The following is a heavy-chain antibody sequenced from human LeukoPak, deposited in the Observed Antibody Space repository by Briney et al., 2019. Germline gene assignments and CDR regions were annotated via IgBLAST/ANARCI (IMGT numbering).Heavy chain of an antibody. CDR2: ISYDGSNK. D-gene: IGHD6-19*01. J-gene: IGHJ4*02. V-gene: IGHV3-30*18. CDR3: AKGHPVADPYYFDY. CDR1: GFTFSSYG. Sequence: GRSLRLSCAASGFTFSSYGMHWVRQAPGKGLEWVAVISYDGSNKYYADSVKGRFTISRDNSKNTLYLQMNSLRAEDTAVYYCAKGHPVADPYYFDYWGQGTLVTVSS.